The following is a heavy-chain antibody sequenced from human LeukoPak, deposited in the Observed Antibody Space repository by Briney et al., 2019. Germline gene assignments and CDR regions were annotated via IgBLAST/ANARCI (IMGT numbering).Heavy chain of an antibody. V-gene: IGHV4-39*01. CDR3: ARVARYYDFWSGYPYSDYYYYYGMDV. D-gene: IGHD3-3*01. Sequence: SETLSLTCTVSGGSISSSNYYWGWIRQPPGKGLEWIVSIYQSGNTYYNPSLKSRVTIFVDTAKNQFSLRLNSVTAADTAVYYCARVARYYDFWSGYPYSDYYYYYGMDVWGQGTTVTVSS. CDR2: IYQSGNT. CDR1: GGSISSSNYY. J-gene: IGHJ6*02.